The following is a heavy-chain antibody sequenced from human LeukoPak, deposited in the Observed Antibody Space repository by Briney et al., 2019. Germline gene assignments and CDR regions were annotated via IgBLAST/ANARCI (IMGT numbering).Heavy chain of an antibody. D-gene: IGHD3-10*01. CDR2: IKHDETEK. CDR3: AKDLRLTMVRGVIKGGPFDY. J-gene: IGHJ4*02. CDR1: GFTFNNYW. V-gene: IGHV3-7*03. Sequence: GGSLRLSCAASGFTFNNYWMSWVRQAPGKGLEWVANIKHDETEKYYVDSVKGRFTISRDNAKNSLYLQMNSLRAEDTAVYYCAKDLRLTMVRGVIKGGPFDYWGQGTLVTVSS.